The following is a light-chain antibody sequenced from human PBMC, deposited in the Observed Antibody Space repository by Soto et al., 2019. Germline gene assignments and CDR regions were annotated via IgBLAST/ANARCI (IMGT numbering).Light chain of an antibody. CDR2: DAS. J-gene: IGKJ2*01. CDR1: QSVSSS. V-gene: IGKV3-11*01. CDR3: QQRSSWPDT. Sequence: EIVLTQSPATLSLSPGERATLSCRASQSVSSSLAWYQQKPGQAPRLLIYDASNSAAGIPARFSGSGSGTDFTLTISSLEPEDFTVYYCQQRSSWPDTFGQGTKLEIK.